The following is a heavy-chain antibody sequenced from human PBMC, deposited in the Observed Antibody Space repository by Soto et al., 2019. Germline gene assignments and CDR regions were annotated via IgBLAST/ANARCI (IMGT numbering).Heavy chain of an antibody. CDR2: IIPIFGTA. CDR3: AREGGGSYFGDFFDY. V-gene: IGHV1-69*06. D-gene: IGHD1-26*01. J-gene: IGHJ4*02. CDR1: GGTFSSYA. Sequence: QVQLVQSGAEVKKPGSSVKVSCKASGGTFSSYAISWVRQAPGQGLEWMGGIIPIFGTANYAQKFQGRVTITAEKSTGTAYMAMSRRRLEATAVYYFAREGGGSYFGDFFDYWGQGTLVTVS.